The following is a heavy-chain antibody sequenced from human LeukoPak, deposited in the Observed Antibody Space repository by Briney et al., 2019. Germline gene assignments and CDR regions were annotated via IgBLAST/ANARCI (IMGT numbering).Heavy chain of an antibody. Sequence: GGSLRLSCAASGFTFSNYSMSWVRQAPGKGLEWVANIKQDGSEKYYADSVKGRFTISRDNAKNSLYLQMTSLRAEDTAVYYCAKNKWNYDYWGQGTLVTVSS. CDR3: AKNKWNYDY. CDR2: IKQDGSEK. D-gene: IGHD1-7*01. V-gene: IGHV3-7*01. J-gene: IGHJ4*02. CDR1: GFTFSNYS.